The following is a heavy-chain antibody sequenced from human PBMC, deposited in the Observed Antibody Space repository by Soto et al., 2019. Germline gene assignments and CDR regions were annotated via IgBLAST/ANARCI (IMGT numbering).Heavy chain of an antibody. CDR2: ISGSGAST. V-gene: IGHV3-23*01. CDR3: QTRLRTNGYDY. D-gene: IGHD5-18*01. Sequence: PGGSLRLSCAASGFTFGSYVISWVRQAPWKGLEWVSAISGSGASTYYADAVRGRFSISRDNSKNTLFLQMHSLRVEDTAVYYCQTRLRTNGYDYWGQGTQVAVSS. J-gene: IGHJ4*02. CDR1: GFTFGSYV.